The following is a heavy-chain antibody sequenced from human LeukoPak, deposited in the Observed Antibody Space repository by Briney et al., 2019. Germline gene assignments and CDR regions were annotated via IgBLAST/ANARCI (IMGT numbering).Heavy chain of an antibody. Sequence: PGGSLRLSCAASGFTFSSYGMHWVCQAPGKGLEWVAFIRYDGSNKYYADSVKGRFTISRDNSKNTLYLQMNSLRAEDTAVYYCAKAGSCYYCHDYWGQGTLVTVSS. J-gene: IGHJ4*02. CDR2: IRYDGSNK. D-gene: IGHD2-15*01. CDR3: AKAGSCYYCHDY. V-gene: IGHV3-30*02. CDR1: GFTFSSYG.